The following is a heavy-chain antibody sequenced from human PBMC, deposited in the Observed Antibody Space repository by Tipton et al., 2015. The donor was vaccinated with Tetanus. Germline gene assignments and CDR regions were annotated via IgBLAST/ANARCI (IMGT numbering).Heavy chain of an antibody. CDR3: AKSSGNDRDGFHFDY. CDR1: GFTFSSYA. J-gene: IGHJ4*02. D-gene: IGHD5-24*01. Sequence: SLRLSCAASGFTFSSYAMSWVRQAPGKGLEWVSAISGSAGSTYCADSVKGRFSISRENSRNTLYLQMDSLRAEDTAVYYCAKSSGNDRDGFHFDYWGQGTLVTVSS. CDR2: ISGSAGST. V-gene: IGHV3-23*01.